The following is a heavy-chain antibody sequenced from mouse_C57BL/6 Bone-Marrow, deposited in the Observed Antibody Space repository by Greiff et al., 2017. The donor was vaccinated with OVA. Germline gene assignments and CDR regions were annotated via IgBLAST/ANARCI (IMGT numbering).Heavy chain of an antibody. CDR2: ISYSGST. V-gene: IGHV3-8*01. J-gene: IGHJ1*03. D-gene: IGHD2-2*01. CDR1: GYSITSDY. CDR3: ARYMVTGGSCWYFDV. Sequence: EVQGVESGPGLAKPSQTLSLTCSVTGYSITSDYWNWIRKFPGNKLEYMGYISYSGSTYYNPSLKSRISITRDTSKNQYYLQLNSLTTEDTATYYCARYMVTGGSCWYFDVWGTGTTVTVSS.